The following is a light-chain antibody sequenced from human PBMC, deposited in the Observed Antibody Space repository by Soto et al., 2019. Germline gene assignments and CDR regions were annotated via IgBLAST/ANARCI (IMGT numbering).Light chain of an antibody. V-gene: IGKV4-1*01. J-gene: IGKJ1*01. Sequence: DIVMTQSPDSLAVSLGERATINCKSSQSVLYSSNNKNYLAWYQLKPGQPPKLLISWASTRESGVPDRFSGSRSGGALTRHISSLQDEDVAVCYCQYYYNRPWTFGPGTKVEIK. CDR3: QYYYNRPWT. CDR2: WAS. CDR1: QSVLYSSNNKNY.